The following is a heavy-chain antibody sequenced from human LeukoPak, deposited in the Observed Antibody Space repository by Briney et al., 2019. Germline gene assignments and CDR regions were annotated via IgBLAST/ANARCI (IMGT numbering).Heavy chain of an antibody. Sequence: SVKVSCKXSGGTFSSYAISWVRQAPRQGLEWMGGIIPIFGTANYAQKFQGRVTITTDESTSTAYMELSSLRSEDTAVYYCARAYYYGSGERIDAFDIWGQGTMVTVSS. CDR3: ARAYYYGSGERIDAFDI. CDR2: IIPIFGTA. D-gene: IGHD3-10*01. V-gene: IGHV1-69*05. CDR1: GGTFSSYA. J-gene: IGHJ3*02.